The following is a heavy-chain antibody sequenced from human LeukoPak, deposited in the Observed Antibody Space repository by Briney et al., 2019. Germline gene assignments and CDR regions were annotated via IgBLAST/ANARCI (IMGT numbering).Heavy chain of an antibody. V-gene: IGHV4-34*12. J-gene: IGHJ4*02. CDR2: IFYTGST. D-gene: IGHD1-26*01. CDR3: ASHTSGDYRYYFDY. Sequence: NPSETLSLTCAVYGGSFSGYYWGWIRQPPGKGLEWIGSIFYTGSTYYSPSLRSRVTISMDTSNNQFSLNLSSVTAADTAVYYCASHTSGDYRYYFDYWGQGTLVTVSS. CDR1: GGSFSGYY.